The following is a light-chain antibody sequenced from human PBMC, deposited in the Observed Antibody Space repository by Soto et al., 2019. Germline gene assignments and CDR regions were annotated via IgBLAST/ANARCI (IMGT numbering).Light chain of an antibody. J-gene: IGKJ5*01. V-gene: IGKV3-15*01. CDR2: GPS. CDR1: QRVTTN. CDR3: HQYNNWPIT. Sequence: EIVMTQSPDTLSVSPGERATLSCRASQRVTTNVAWFQQRPGQAPRLLVYGPSTRATGVPTRFSGSGSGTDFTLTSSGLESEDFGVYYCHQYNNWPITFGQGTRL.